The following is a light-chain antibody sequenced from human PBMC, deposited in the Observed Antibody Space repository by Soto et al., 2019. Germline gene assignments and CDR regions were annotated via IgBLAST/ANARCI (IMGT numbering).Light chain of an antibody. CDR1: QSVSSSY. J-gene: IGKJ5*01. Sequence: EIVLTQSPCTLSLSPGERATLSCRASQSVSSSYLAWFQHKPGQAPRLLIYGASSRATGIPDRFSGSGSGTDFTLTISRLEPEDFAVYYCQQYGSSPPITFGQGTRLEIK. CDR3: QQYGSSPPIT. CDR2: GAS. V-gene: IGKV3-20*01.